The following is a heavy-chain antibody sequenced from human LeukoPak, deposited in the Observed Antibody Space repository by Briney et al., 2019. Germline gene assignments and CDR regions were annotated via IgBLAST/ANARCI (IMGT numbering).Heavy chain of an antibody. J-gene: IGHJ4*02. V-gene: IGHV3-23*01. CDR1: GFTFSTYA. Sequence: PGGSLRLSCAASGFTFSTYAMSWVRQAPGKGLEWVSEISGSGARTYYADSVKGRFTISRDNSKDTLYLQMNSLRAEDTAVYYCAKDCGGSGWPIDYWGQGTLVTVSS. CDR2: ISGSGART. CDR3: AKDCGGSGWPIDY. D-gene: IGHD6-19*01.